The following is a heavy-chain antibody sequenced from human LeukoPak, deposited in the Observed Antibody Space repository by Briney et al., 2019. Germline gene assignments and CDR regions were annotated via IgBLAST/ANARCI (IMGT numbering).Heavy chain of an antibody. CDR2: INPNSGGT. CDR3: ASSIVYCSSTSCYFN. Sequence: ASVKVSCKASGYTFTGYFMHWVRQAPGQGLEWMGWINPNSGGTNYAQKFQGRVTMTRDTSISAAYMELSRLRSDDTAVYYCASSIVYCSSTSCYFNWGQGTLVTVSS. CDR1: GYTFTGYF. D-gene: IGHD2-2*01. V-gene: IGHV1-2*02. J-gene: IGHJ4*02.